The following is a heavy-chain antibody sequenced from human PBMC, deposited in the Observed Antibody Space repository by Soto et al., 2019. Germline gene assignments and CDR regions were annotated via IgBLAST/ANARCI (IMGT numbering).Heavy chain of an antibody. CDR3: AKDTHGDQRNHGMDV. D-gene: IGHD4-17*01. CDR2: FTGGGGST. J-gene: IGHJ6*02. Sequence: GGSLRLSCAASGFTFSSYAMSWVRQAPGKGLQWVSTFTGGGGSTYYADSVKGRFTITRDNSKNTLYLQMDSLSPEDTAVYYCAKDTHGDQRNHGMDVWGQGTTVTVSS. V-gene: IGHV3-23*01. CDR1: GFTFSSYA.